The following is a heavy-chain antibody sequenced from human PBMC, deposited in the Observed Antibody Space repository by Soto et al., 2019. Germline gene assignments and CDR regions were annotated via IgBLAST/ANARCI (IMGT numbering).Heavy chain of an antibody. J-gene: IGHJ5*02. CDR2: TYFRSRWYN. Sequence: PSQTLSLTCAISGDSVSSKTSAWNWIRQSPSRGLEWLGRTYFRSRWYNDYAISVKSRITINPDTSKNQFSLLLNSVTPEDTAVYYCARVSFDHFVHWFDHWGQGALVTVSS. D-gene: IGHD3-9*01. CDR1: GDSVSSKTSA. V-gene: IGHV6-1*01. CDR3: ARVSFDHFVHWFDH.